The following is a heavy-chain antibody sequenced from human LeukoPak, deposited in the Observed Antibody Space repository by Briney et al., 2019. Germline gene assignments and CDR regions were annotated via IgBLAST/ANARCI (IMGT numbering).Heavy chain of an antibody. CDR2: ISSSGSTI. CDR1: GFTFSDYY. V-gene: IGHV3-11*01. J-gene: IGHJ4*02. Sequence: GGSLRLSCEVSGFTFSDYYMSWIRQAPGMGLEWLSYISSSGSTIYYADSVKGRFTISRDSANNSLYLQMNGLRAEDTAVYFCARKTYGSEFYVDYWGQGTLVTVSS. D-gene: IGHD3-10*01. CDR3: ARKTYGSEFYVDY.